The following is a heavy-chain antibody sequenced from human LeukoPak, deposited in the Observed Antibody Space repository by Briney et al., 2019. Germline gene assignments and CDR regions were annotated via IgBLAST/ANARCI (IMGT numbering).Heavy chain of an antibody. CDR3: ARVSGHGIVVVIPAAFDY. CDR1: GFTVNNAW. V-gene: IGHV3-7*01. J-gene: IGHJ4*02. D-gene: IGHD3-22*01. CDR2: IKQDGSEK. Sequence: PGGSLRLPCAASGFTVNNAWMSWVRQAPGKGLEWVANIKQDGSEKYYVDSVKGRFTISRDNAKNSLYLQMNSLRAEDTAVYYCARVSGHGIVVVIPAAFDYWGQGTLVTVSS.